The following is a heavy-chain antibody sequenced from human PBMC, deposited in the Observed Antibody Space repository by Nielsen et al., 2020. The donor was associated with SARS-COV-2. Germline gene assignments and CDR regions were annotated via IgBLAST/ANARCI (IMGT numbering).Heavy chain of an antibody. CDR2: INTNTGNP. CDR3: ARAKWELHYYGMDV. J-gene: IGHJ6*02. Sequence: WVGQAPGQGLEWMGWINTNTGNPTYAQGFTGRFVFSLDTSVSTAYLQISSLKAEDTAVYYCARAKWELHYYGMDVWGQGTTVTVSS. D-gene: IGHD1-26*01. V-gene: IGHV7-4-1*02.